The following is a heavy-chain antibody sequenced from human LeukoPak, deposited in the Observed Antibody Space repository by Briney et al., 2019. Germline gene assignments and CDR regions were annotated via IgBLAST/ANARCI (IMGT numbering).Heavy chain of an antibody. D-gene: IGHD4-17*01. V-gene: IGHV1-2*02. J-gene: IGHJ4*02. CDR1: XYTFTGYY. CDR2: VDPNSGGT. Sequence: CKAXXYTFTGYYMHWVRQAPGQGLEWMGWVDPNSGGTNYAQKFQGRVTMTRDTSISTAYMELSRLRSDDTAVYYCARDPRYYGDPNYFDYWGQGTLVTVSS. CDR3: ARDPRYYGDPNYFDY.